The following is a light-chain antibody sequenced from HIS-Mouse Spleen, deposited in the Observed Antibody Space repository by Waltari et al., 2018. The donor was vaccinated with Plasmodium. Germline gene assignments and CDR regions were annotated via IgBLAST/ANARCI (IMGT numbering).Light chain of an antibody. CDR1: ALPQKY. V-gene: IGLV3-10*01. CDR3: YSTDSSGNHRV. Sequence: SYELTQPPSVSLSPGPTARITCSGDALPQKYAYWYQQKSGQAPVLVIYEDSKRPSGIPERFSGSSSGTMATLTISGAQVEDEADYYCYSTDSSGNHRVFGGGTKLTVL. CDR2: EDS. J-gene: IGLJ3*02.